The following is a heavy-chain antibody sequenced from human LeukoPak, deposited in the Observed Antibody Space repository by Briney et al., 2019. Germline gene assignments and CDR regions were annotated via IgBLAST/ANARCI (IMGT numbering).Heavy chain of an antibody. J-gene: IGHJ5*02. CDR2: TYYRYKWYN. Sequence: TLSLTCGISGGIVSSNSAAWNWLRQSPSRGLEWVGMTYYRYKWYNDYAVSAKSRITINPDTSKNQFYLQLNSVTPEDTAVYYCGRDPVGYCSGGSCWTRGWFDPWGQGNLVTVSS. CDR1: GGIVSSNSAA. CDR3: GRDPVGYCSGGSCWTRGWFDP. V-gene: IGHV6-1*01. D-gene: IGHD2-15*01.